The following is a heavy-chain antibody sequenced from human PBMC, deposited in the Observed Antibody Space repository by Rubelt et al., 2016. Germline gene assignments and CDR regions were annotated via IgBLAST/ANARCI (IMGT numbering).Heavy chain of an antibody. CDR2: INQDGSEK. CDR1: GFTFTTYW. V-gene: IGHV3-7*04. Sequence: GSLRLSCTASGFTFTTYWMSWVRQAPGKGLEWVANINQDGSEKYYVDSVRGRFTISRDNAKNSLYLQMNSLRGEDTAVYYCAKDQSVYDDYGHFDYWGQGTLVTVSS. CDR3: AKDQSVYDDYGHFDY. D-gene: IGHD4-17*01. J-gene: IGHJ4*02.